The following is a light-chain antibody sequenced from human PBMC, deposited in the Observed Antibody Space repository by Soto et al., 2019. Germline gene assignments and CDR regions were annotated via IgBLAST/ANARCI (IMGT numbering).Light chain of an antibody. V-gene: IGKV1-27*01. J-gene: IGKJ1*01. CDR1: QGISNY. CDR2: AAS. Sequence: DIQMTQSPSSLSASVGARFTIPCRASQGISNYLAWYQQKPGKVPKLLIYAASTLQSGVPSRFSGSGSGTDFTLTISSLQPEDVATYYCQKYNSAPWTFGQGTKVEIK. CDR3: QKYNSAPWT.